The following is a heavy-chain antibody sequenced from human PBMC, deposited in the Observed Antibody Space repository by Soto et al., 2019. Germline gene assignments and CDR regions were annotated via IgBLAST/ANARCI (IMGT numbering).Heavy chain of an antibody. D-gene: IGHD4-17*01. CDR3: AIDVPPRYYGDYSYFDY. CDR2: ISGSGGST. Sequence: EVQLLESGGGLVQPGGSLRLSCAASGFTFSSYAMSWVRQAPGKGLEWVSAISGSGGSTYYADSVKGRFTISRDNSKNTLYLQMNSLRAEDTAVYYCAIDVPPRYYGDYSYFDYWGQGTLVTVSS. V-gene: IGHV3-23*01. CDR1: GFTFSSYA. J-gene: IGHJ4*02.